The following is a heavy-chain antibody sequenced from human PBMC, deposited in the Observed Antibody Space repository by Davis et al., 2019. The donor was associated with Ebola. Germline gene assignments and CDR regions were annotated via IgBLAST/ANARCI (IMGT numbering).Heavy chain of an antibody. CDR3: ARDNYYDSSAYY. Sequence: ASVTVSCKASGYTFTGYYMHWVRQAPGQGLEWMGWINPNSGGTNYAQKFQGRVTMTRDTSISTAYMELSRLRSDDTAVYYCARDNYYDSSAYYWGQGTLVTVSS. V-gene: IGHV1-2*02. J-gene: IGHJ4*02. CDR2: INPNSGGT. D-gene: IGHD3-22*01. CDR1: GYTFTGYY.